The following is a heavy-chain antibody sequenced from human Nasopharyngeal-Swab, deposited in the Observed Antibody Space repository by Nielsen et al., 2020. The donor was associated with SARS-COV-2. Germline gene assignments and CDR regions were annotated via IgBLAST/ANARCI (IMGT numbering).Heavy chain of an antibody. Sequence: VRQAPGKGLEWVSAISGSGGSTYYADSVKGRFTISRDNSKNILFLQMNSLRAEDTAVYFCARDSATGIAGATGIDFWGQGILVTVSS. CDR2: ISGSGGST. J-gene: IGHJ4*02. CDR3: ARDSATGIAGATGIDF. D-gene: IGHD1-26*01. V-gene: IGHV3-23*01.